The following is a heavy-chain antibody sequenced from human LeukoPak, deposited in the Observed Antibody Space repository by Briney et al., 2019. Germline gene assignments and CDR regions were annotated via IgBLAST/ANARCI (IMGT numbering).Heavy chain of an antibody. CDR2: IQTSGST. CDR3: ARGGYYDSRNAFDI. V-gene: IGHV4-4*07. CDR1: GGSISSYY. D-gene: IGHD3-22*01. J-gene: IGHJ3*02. Sequence: SETLSLTCTVSGGSISSYYWSWIRQPAGKGLEWIGRIQTSGSTNYSPSLKSRVTMSVDTSKSQFSLNLNSVTAADTAVYYCARGGYYDSRNAFDIWGQGTEVTVSS.